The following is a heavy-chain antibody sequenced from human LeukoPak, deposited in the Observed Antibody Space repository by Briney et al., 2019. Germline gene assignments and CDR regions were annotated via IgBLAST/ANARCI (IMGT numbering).Heavy chain of an antibody. D-gene: IGHD3-16*01. Sequence: SQTLSPTCAISGDSVSSNSATWDWIRQSPSRGLEWPGRTYYRSKWYNDYAVSVKSRVTINPDTSKNQFSLQLNSVTPEDTAVYYCAREGSDGYLFDYWGQGSLVIVSS. V-gene: IGHV6-1*01. J-gene: IGHJ4*02. CDR1: GDSVSSNSAT. CDR2: TYYRSKWYN. CDR3: AREGSDGYLFDY.